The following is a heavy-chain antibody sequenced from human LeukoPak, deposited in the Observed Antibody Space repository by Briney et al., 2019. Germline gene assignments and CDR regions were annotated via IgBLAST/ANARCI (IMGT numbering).Heavy chain of an antibody. CDR2: IYTSGST. Sequence: PSETLSLTCTVSGGSISSGSYYWSWIRQPAGKGLEWIGRIYTSGSTNYNPSLKSRVTISVDTSKNQFSLKLSSVTAADTAVYYCARESLRLGELSIFDYWGQGTLVTVSS. CDR3: ARESLRLGELSIFDY. CDR1: GGSISSGSYY. D-gene: IGHD3-16*02. J-gene: IGHJ4*02. V-gene: IGHV4-61*02.